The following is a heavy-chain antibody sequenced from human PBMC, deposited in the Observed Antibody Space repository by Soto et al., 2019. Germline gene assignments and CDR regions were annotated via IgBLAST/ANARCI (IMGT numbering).Heavy chain of an antibody. CDR1: GFTFSSYW. CDR2: IKQDGSEK. D-gene: IGHD4-17*01. V-gene: IGHV3-7*03. J-gene: IGHJ6*02. CDR3: AREPTVVTPCCYYYGMDV. Sequence: PGGSLRLSCAASGFTFSSYWMGWVRQAPGKGLEWVANIKQDGSEKYYVDSVKGRFTISRDDAKNSLYLQMNSLRAEDTAVYYCAREPTVVTPCCYYYGMDVWGQGTTVTVSS.